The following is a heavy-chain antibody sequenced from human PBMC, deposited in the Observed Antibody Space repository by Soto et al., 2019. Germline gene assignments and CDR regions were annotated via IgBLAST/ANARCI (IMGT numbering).Heavy chain of an antibody. Sequence: ASVKVSCKASGYTFTSYGICWVRQAPGQGLEWMGWISAYNGNTNYAQKLQGRVTMTTDTSTSTACMELRSLRSDDTAVYYCARLLGYYDSSGSHPAYFDYWGQGTLVTVPQ. D-gene: IGHD3-22*01. CDR2: ISAYNGNT. CDR3: ARLLGYYDSSGSHPAYFDY. J-gene: IGHJ4*02. V-gene: IGHV1-18*01. CDR1: GYTFTSYG.